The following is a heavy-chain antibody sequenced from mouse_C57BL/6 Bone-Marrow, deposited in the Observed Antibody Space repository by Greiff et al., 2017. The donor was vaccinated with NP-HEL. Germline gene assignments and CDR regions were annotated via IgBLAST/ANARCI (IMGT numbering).Heavy chain of an antibody. V-gene: IGHV2-6-1*01. J-gene: IGHJ4*01. CDR1: GFSLTSYG. CDR3: ARHPYYGSSYGYAMDY. Sequence: QVHVKQSGPGLVAPSQSLSITCTVSGFSLTSYGVHWVRQPPGKGLEWLVVIWSDGSTTYNSALKSRLSISKDNSKSQVFLKMNSLQTDDTAMYYCARHPYYGSSYGYAMDYWGQGTSVTVSS. D-gene: IGHD1-1*01. CDR2: IWSDGST.